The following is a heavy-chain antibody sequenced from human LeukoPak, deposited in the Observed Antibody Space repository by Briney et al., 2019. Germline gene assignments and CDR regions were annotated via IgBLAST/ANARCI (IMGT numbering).Heavy chain of an antibody. D-gene: IGHD6-19*01. CDR1: GFTFEDHG. V-gene: IGHV3-20*04. CDR3: AAGDRNGWYFDY. Sequence: PGGSLRLSCAASGFTFEDHGMSWVRRVPGKGLEWVSGINWNGGSTGYADSVKGRFTISRDNAKNSLYLQMNSLRAEDTALYYCAAGDRNGWYFDYWGQGTLVTVSS. J-gene: IGHJ4*02. CDR2: INWNGGST.